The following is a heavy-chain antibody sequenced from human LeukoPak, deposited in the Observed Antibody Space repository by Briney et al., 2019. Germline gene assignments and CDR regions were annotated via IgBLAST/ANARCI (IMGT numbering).Heavy chain of an antibody. D-gene: IGHD3-22*01. CDR3: ARAYGSSGYFQLPIDL. J-gene: IGHJ5*02. CDR1: GFAFSSDA. Sequence: GQSLRLSCVASGFAFSSDAMSWVRQAPVKGLDWGSGITGSCETTHHADSVKCRFTISIYNSRNTLFLQMNSLRVEDTALYYCARAYGSSGYFQLPIDLWGQGTLVTVS. V-gene: IGHV3-23*01. CDR2: ITGSCETT.